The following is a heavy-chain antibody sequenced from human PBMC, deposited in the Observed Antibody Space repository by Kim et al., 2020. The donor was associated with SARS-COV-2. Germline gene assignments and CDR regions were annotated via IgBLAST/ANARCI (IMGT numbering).Heavy chain of an antibody. J-gene: IGHJ3*02. CDR2: FGGSDP. Sequence: GGSLRLSCVASGFKFSDYAMTWVRQSPGKGLEWVSTFGGSDPFYSESVKGRFTMSRDNSKNMVSLQMNSLRDDDTAVYYCVKDAISYNAVYDAFDIWGQGALVTVSS. D-gene: IGHD3-10*01. V-gene: IGHV3-23*01. CDR3: VKDAISYNAVYDAFDI. CDR1: GFKFSDYA.